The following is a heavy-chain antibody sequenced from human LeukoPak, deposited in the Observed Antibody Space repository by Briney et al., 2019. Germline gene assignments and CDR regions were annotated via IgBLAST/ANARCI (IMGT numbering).Heavy chain of an antibody. CDR3: ARGSVAGPYYYYGMDV. CDR1: GYTFTSYA. D-gene: IGHD6-19*01. CDR2: INAGNGNT. V-gene: IGHV1-3*01. J-gene: IGHJ6*02. Sequence: ASVKVSCKASGYTFTSYAMHWVRQAPGQRLEWMGWINAGNGNTKYSQKFQGRVTITRDTSASTAYMELSSLRSEDTAVYYCARGSVAGPYYYYGMDVWGQGTTVTVS.